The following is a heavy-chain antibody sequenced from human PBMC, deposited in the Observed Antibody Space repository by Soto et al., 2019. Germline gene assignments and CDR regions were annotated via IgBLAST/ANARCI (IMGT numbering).Heavy chain of an antibody. V-gene: IGHV1-69*01. CDR1: GDSFSSYA. J-gene: IGHJ4*02. CDR3: ATEGNYYESRALAF. CDR2: IIPIFGTA. D-gene: IGHD3-22*01. Sequence: QVQLVQSVAEVKKPGSSVIVSCKASGDSFSSYAISWVRQAPGHGVEWMGRIIPIFGTANYAQRVQGRVTITEDESKSTANMELSSLRSEDTAVYYCATEGNYYESRALAFWGQGTLVTVSS.